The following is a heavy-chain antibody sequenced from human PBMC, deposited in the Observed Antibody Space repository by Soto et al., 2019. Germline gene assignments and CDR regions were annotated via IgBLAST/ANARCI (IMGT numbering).Heavy chain of an antibody. Sequence: PGESLKISCKGSGYSFTSYWIGWVRQMPGKGLEWMGIIYPGDSDTRYSPSFQGQVTISADKSISTAYLQWSSLKASDTAMYYCARQEGSIAARFAFDIWGQGTMVTVSS. CDR3: ARQEGSIAARFAFDI. V-gene: IGHV5-51*01. D-gene: IGHD6-6*01. CDR2: IYPGDSDT. CDR1: GYSFTSYW. J-gene: IGHJ3*02.